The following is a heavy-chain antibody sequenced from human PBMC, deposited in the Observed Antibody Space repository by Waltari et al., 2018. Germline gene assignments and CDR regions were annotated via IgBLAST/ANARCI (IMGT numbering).Heavy chain of an antibody. CDR1: GGSISAYD. V-gene: IGHV4-59*01. J-gene: IGHJ4*02. D-gene: IGHD6-19*01. CDR2: VYYSGNT. CDR3: ARAGGGWHFDK. Sequence: QVQLQESGPGLVKPSETLSLTCTVSGGSISAYDWSWIRQSPGKGLEWIGYVYYSGNTNYNPSLRSRATIFVDKYKNQFSLKLNSVTAADTAVYYCARAGGGWHFDKWGQGVLVTVSS.